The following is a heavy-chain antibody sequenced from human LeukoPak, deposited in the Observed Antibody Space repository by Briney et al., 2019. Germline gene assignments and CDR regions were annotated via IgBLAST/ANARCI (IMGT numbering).Heavy chain of an antibody. D-gene: IGHD3-16*01. CDR3: ARDSQNVWGTYFDY. CDR2: IYHSGST. CDR1: GGSISSGGYS. J-gene: IGHJ4*02. Sequence: PSETLSLTCAVSGGSISSGGYSWSWIRQPPGKGLEWIGYIYHSGSTYYNPSLKSRVTISVDRSKNQFSLKLSSVTAADTAVYYCARDSQNVWGTYFDYWGQRTLVTVSS. V-gene: IGHV4-30-2*01.